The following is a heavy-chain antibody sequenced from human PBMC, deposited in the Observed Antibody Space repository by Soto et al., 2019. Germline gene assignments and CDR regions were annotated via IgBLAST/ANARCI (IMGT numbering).Heavy chain of an antibody. J-gene: IGHJ6*02. V-gene: IGHV3-7*01. CDR2: IKQDGSEK. D-gene: IGHD6-13*01. CDR3: ARIASAGRGWDV. CDR1: GFTFSSYW. Sequence: EVQLVESGGGWVQPGGSLRLSCAASGFTFSSYWMSWVRQAPVQGLEWVGNIKQDGSEKNYVDFMEGRFTISRDNAENSLYLPMNSLRAEDTAVYYCARIASAGRGWDVWGQGTTFVVSS.